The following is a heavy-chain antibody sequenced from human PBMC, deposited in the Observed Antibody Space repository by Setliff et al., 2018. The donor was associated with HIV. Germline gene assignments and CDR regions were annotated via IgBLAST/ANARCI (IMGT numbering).Heavy chain of an antibody. J-gene: IGHJ4*02. CDR3: ARANFWSGYYGY. V-gene: IGHV4-39*07. D-gene: IGHD3-3*01. Sequence: SETLSLTCTVSGGSISSSNYYWGWIRQPPGKGLEWIGSIYYSGSTYYNPSPKSRVTISVGTSKNQFSLKLSSVTAADTAVYYCARANFWSGYYGYWGQGTLVTVSS. CDR1: GGSISSSNYY. CDR2: IYYSGST.